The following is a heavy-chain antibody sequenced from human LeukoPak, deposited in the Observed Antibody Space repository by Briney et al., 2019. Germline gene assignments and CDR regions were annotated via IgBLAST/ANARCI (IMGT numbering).Heavy chain of an antibody. CDR3: AREAYYYGSGGTNWFDP. J-gene: IGHJ5*02. D-gene: IGHD3-10*01. Sequence: SETLSLTCGVSGDSISSYYWSWLRQPPGKGLEWLGYIYYSGSTNYNPSLKSRVTISVDTSKNQFSLKLSSVTAADTAVYYCAREAYYYGSGGTNWFDPWGQGTLVTVSS. V-gene: IGHV4-59*01. CDR2: IYYSGST. CDR1: GDSISSYY.